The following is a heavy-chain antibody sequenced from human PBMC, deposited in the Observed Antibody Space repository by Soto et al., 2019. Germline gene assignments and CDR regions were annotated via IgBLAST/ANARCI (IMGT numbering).Heavy chain of an antibody. CDR1: GGTFSSYA. J-gene: IGHJ4*02. CDR2: IIPIFGTA. V-gene: IGHV1-69*13. D-gene: IGHD3-22*01. CDR3: ARDRDSSGYYYFY. Sequence: SVKVSCKASGGTFSSYAISWVRQAPGQGLEWMGGIIPIFGTANYAQKFQGRVTITADESTSTAYMELSNLRSEDTAVYYCARDRDSSGYYYFYWGQGTLVTASS.